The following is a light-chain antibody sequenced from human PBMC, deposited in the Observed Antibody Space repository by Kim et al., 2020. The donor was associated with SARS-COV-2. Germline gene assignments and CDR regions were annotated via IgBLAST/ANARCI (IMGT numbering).Light chain of an antibody. CDR3: AAWDDSLSGPNWV. V-gene: IGLV1-47*01. Sequence: ELTQPPSASGTPGQRVTISCSGSSSNIGSNYVYWYQQLPGTAPKLLIYRNNQRPSGVPDRFSGSKSGTSASLAISGLRSEDEADYYCAAWDDSLSGPNWVFGGGTQLTVL. CDR2: RNN. J-gene: IGLJ3*02. CDR1: SSNIGSNY.